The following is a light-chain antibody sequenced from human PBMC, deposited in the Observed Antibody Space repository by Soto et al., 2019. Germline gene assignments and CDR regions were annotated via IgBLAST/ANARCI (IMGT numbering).Light chain of an antibody. Sequence: NFMLTQPHSVSESPGKTLSISCTRSSGSIANNYVQWYQQRPGSAPTTVIYENNQRLSGVPDRFSGSTDGSSNSASLTISGLQTEDEADYYCSLYTSENTYVFGTGTKLTVL. CDR3: SLYTSENTYV. CDR1: SGSIANNY. V-gene: IGLV6-57*04. J-gene: IGLJ1*01. CDR2: ENN.